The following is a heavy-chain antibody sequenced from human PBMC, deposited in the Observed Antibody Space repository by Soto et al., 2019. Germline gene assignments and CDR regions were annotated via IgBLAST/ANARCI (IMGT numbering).Heavy chain of an antibody. V-gene: IGHV4-30-4*01. J-gene: IGHJ5*02. CDR1: GGSISSGDYY. CDR2: IYYSGST. D-gene: IGHD2-2*01. Sequence: SETLSLTCTVSGGSISSGDYYWSWIRQPPGKGLEWIGYIYYSGSTYYNPSLKSRVTISVDTSKNQFSLKLSSVTAADTAVYYCARVEVVPAAIPAWFDPWGQGTLVTVSS. CDR3: ARVEVVPAAIPAWFDP.